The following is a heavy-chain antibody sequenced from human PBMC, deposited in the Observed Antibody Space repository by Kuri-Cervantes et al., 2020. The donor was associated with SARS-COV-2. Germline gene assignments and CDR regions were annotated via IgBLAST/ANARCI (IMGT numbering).Heavy chain of an antibody. CDR3: ARDRTVQLADYYYYYMDV. CDR1: GGSISSGSYY. Sequence: LRLSCTVSGGSISSGSYYWSWIRQPAGKGLEWIGRIYISGSTNYNPSLKSRVTISVDTSKNQFSLKLSSVTAADTAVYYCARDRTVQLADYYYYYMDVWGKGTTVT. J-gene: IGHJ6*03. V-gene: IGHV4-61*02. CDR2: IYISGST. D-gene: IGHD6-6*01.